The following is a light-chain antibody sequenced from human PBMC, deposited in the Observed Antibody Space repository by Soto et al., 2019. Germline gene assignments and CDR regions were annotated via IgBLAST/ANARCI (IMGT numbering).Light chain of an antibody. V-gene: IGKV2-28*01. Sequence: EIVLTQSPLSLPVTPGEPASISCRSSQSLLHSIGYNYLDWYLQKPGQSPQVLIYLGSNRASGVSDRFSGSGSGTDFTLKISRVEAEDVGVYYCMQALETPVTFGQGTRLEIK. CDR1: QSLLHSIGYNY. CDR2: LGS. CDR3: MQALETPVT. J-gene: IGKJ5*01.